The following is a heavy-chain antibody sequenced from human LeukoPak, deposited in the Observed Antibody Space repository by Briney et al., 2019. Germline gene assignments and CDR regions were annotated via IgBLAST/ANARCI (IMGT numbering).Heavy chain of an antibody. Sequence: GESLKISCKDSGYSFTKYWIGWVRQMPGKGLEWMGIIYPGDSDTRYSPSFQGQVTISADKSISTAYLQWSSLKASDTAMYYCARHESIQHGRNWFDPWGQGTLVTVSS. D-gene: IGHD6-6*01. J-gene: IGHJ5*02. CDR1: GYSFTKYW. V-gene: IGHV5-51*01. CDR3: ARHESIQHGRNWFDP. CDR2: IYPGDSDT.